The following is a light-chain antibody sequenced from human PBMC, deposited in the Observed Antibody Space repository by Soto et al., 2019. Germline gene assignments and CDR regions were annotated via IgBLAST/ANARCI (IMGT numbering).Light chain of an antibody. CDR2: LGS. CDR1: QSLLYSNGNNY. Sequence: DIVMTQSPLSLAFIHGEPASISCRSSQSLLYSNGNNYLDWYLQKPGQSPQLLIYLGSNRASGVPDRFSGSGSGTDFTLKISRVEAEDVGVYYCMQALQAPSITFGQGTRLEIK. CDR3: MQALQAPSIT. V-gene: IGKV2-28*01. J-gene: IGKJ5*01.